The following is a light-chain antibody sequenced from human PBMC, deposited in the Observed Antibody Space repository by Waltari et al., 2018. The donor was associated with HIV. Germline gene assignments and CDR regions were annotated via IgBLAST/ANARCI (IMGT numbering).Light chain of an antibody. CDR3: QSYDITNSNWV. Sequence: FLLAQPHSVSESPGKTVTISCTQISCSISTKNVQRSQQRPGSAPTTVIFENDPRPSGVPARFSGSIDRSSNSASLIISGLQTEDEADYYCQSYDITNSNWVFGGGTKLTVL. J-gene: IGLJ3*02. CDR1: SCSISTKN. V-gene: IGLV6-57*03. CDR2: END.